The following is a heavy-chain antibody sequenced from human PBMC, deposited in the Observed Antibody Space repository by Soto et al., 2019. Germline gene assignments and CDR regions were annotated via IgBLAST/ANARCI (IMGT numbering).Heavy chain of an antibody. V-gene: IGHV4-30-4*01. CDR3: ARAKVWFGEFIRGVYFDY. D-gene: IGHD3-10*01. J-gene: IGHJ4*02. CDR2: IYYSGST. Sequence: QVQLQESGPGLVKPSQTLSLTCTVSGGSISSGDYYWSWIRQPPGKGLEWIGYIYYSGSTYYNPSLKSRVTISVDTSKNQFSLKLSSVTAADTAVYYCARAKVWFGEFIRGVYFDYWGQGTLVTVSS. CDR1: GGSISSGDYY.